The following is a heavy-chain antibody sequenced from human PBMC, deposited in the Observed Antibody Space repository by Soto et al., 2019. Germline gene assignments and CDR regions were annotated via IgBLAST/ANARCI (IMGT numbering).Heavy chain of an antibody. D-gene: IGHD2-21*02. CDR1: GYSFASYW. CDR3: AILDDGGNSEYYSYGMDG. CDR2: IYPGDSDT. V-gene: IGHV5-51*01. J-gene: IGHJ6*02. Sequence: PGESLKISCKGSGYSFASYWLGWVRQMPGKGLEWMGIIYPGDSDTRYSPSFQGQVTISADKSISTAYLQWTSLKASDTAMYYCAILDDGGNSEYYSYGMDGWGQGTTVTVSS.